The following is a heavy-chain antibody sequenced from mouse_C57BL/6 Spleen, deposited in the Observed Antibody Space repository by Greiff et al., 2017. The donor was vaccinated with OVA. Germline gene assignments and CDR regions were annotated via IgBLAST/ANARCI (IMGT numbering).Heavy chain of an antibody. V-gene: IGHV1-26*01. Sequence: EVKLQQSGPELVKPGASVKISCKASGYTFTDYYMNWVKQSHGKSLEWIGDINPNNGGTSYNQKFKGKATLTVDKSSSTAYMELRSLTSEDSAVYYCARQKGWLLHYAMDYWGQGTSVTVSS. CDR2: INPNNGGT. CDR1: GYTFTDYY. J-gene: IGHJ4*01. D-gene: IGHD2-3*01. CDR3: ARQKGWLLHYAMDY.